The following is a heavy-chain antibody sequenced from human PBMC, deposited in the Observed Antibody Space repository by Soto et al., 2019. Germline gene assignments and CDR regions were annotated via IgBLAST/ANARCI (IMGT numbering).Heavy chain of an antibody. Sequence: EVQLLESGGGLVQPGGSLRLSCAASGFTFSSYAKSWVRQAPGKGLEWVSGISGSGGSTYYADSVKGRFTISRDNSKNTLYLQMNSLRAEDTAVYYCVLWPPYYFDCWGQGTLVTVSS. CDR1: GFTFSSYA. CDR2: ISGSGGST. J-gene: IGHJ4*02. V-gene: IGHV3-23*01. CDR3: VLWPPYYFDC. D-gene: IGHD3-10*01.